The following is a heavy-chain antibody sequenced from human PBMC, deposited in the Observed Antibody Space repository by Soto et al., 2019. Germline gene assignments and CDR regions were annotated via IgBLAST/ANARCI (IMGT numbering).Heavy chain of an antibody. CDR2: TYYRSKWYN. CDR1: GDSVSSNSAA. D-gene: IGHD6-13*01. J-gene: IGHJ3*02. V-gene: IGHV6-1*01. Sequence: SPTLSLTCAISGDSVSSNSAAWNWIRQSPSRGLEWLGRTYYRSKWYNDYAVSVKSRITINPDTSKNQFSLQLNSVTPEDTAVYYCARVYGSIAAAGGDDAFDIWGQGTMVTV. CDR3: ARVYGSIAAAGGDDAFDI.